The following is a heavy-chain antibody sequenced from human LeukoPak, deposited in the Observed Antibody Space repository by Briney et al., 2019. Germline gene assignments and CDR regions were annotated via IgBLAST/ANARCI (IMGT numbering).Heavy chain of an antibody. CDR2: ISGSGGST. D-gene: IGHD6-19*01. J-gene: IGHJ4*02. CDR1: GFTFSSYA. Sequence: PGGSLRLSCAASGFTFSSYAMSWVRQAPGKGLEWVSAISGSGGSTYYADSVKGRFTISRDNSKNTLYLQMNSLRAEDTAVYYCAKDWFLALKGLAVAADWGQGTLVTVSS. CDR3: AKDWFLALKGLAVAAD. V-gene: IGHV3-23*01.